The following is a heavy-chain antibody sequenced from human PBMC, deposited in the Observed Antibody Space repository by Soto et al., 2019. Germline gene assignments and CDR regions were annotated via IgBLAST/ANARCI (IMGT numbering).Heavy chain of an antibody. CDR1: GFTFSSYW. J-gene: IGHJ3*02. D-gene: IGHD2-21*01. CDR3: ARNVTQHIVVVIAMDAFDI. V-gene: IGHV3-7*01. Sequence: EVQLVESGGGLVQPGGSLRLSCAASGFTFSSYWMSWVRQAPGKGLEWVANIKQDGSEKYYVDSVKGRFTISRDNAKNPLYLQMNGLTAEDTAVYYCARNVTQHIVVVIAMDAFDICGQGTMVTVSS. CDR2: IKQDGSEK.